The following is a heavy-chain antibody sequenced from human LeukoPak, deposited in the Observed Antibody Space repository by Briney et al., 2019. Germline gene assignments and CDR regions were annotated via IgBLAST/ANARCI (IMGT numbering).Heavy chain of an antibody. CDR1: GGTFSSYS. CDR3: ERHGTSVAWYFDL. Sequence: SETLSLTCTVSGGTFSSYSVSWIRQPPGKGLEWIGYIYYTGGTNYNPSLKSRITTSVDTSKTQFSLQLSSVTAAGTVEYYCERHGTSVAWYFDLWGRGTLVAVSS. J-gene: IGHJ2*01. D-gene: IGHD6-19*01. CDR2: IYYTGGT. V-gene: IGHV4-59*08.